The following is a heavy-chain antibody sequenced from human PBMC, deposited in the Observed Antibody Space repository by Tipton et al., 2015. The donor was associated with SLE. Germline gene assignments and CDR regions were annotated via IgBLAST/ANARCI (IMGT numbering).Heavy chain of an antibody. D-gene: IGHD3-10*01. CDR2: ISGSGGST. CDR1: GFTFSSYA. J-gene: IGHJ4*02. Sequence: SLRLSCAASGFTFSSYAMSWVRQAPGKGLEWVSAISGSGGSTYYADSVKGRFTISRDNSKNTLYLQMNSRRAEDTAVYYCAKDPGGSGRTYWGQGTLVTVSS. CDR3: AKDPGGSGRTY. V-gene: IGHV3-23*01.